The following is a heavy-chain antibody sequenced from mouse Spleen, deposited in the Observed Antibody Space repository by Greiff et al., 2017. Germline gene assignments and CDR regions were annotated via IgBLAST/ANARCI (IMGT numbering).Heavy chain of an antibody. CDR1: GFNIKDYY. J-gene: IGHJ3*01. V-gene: IGHV14-1*02. CDR2: IDPENGNT. CDR3: VTPWLRRVGWFAY. Sequence: VQLQQSGAELVRPGALVKLSCKASGFNIKDYYMHWVKQRPEQGLEWIGWIDPENGNTIYDPKFQGKASITADTSSNTAYLQLSSLTSEDTAVYSGVTPWLRRVGWFAYGGQGTLVTVSA. D-gene: IGHD2-2*01.